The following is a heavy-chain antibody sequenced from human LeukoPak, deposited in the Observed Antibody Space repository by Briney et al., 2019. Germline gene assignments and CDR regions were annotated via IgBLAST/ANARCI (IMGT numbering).Heavy chain of an antibody. V-gene: IGHV3-21*01. CDR3: ARDPVKLTGDRGYYFDY. J-gene: IGHJ4*02. D-gene: IGHD7-27*01. CDR2: ISSSSSYI. Sequence: GGSLRLSCAASGFTFSSYSMNWVRQAPGKGLEWVSSISSSSSYIYYADSVKGRFTISRDNAKNSLYLQMNSLRAEDTAVYYCARDPVKLTGDRGYYFDYWGQGTLVTVSS. CDR1: GFTFSSYS.